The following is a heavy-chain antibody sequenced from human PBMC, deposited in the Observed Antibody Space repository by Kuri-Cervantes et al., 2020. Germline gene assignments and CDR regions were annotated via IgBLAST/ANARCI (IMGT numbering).Heavy chain of an antibody. CDR3: ARVPILTGYYIGYYYMDV. V-gene: IGHV3-21*03. Sequence: ETLSLTCAASGFTFSLYSMSWVRQTPGKGLEWVSSISRGSTYIYYADSMKGRFTISRDNAKNSVFLQMDSLRAEDTAVYYCARVPILTGYYIGYYYMDVWGKGTTVTVSS. CDR2: ISRGSTYI. D-gene: IGHD3-9*01. J-gene: IGHJ6*03. CDR1: GFTFSLYS.